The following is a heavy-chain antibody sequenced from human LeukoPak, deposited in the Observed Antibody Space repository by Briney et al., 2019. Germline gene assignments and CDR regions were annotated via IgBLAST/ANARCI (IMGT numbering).Heavy chain of an antibody. D-gene: IGHD2-2*02. CDR1: GYTFTSYD. Sequence: ASVKVSCKASGYTFTSYDINWVRQATGQGLEWMGWMNPNSGNTGYAQKFQGRVTMTRNTSISTAYMELRSLRSDDTAVYYCARGGLYCSSTSCYNPYGMDVWGQGTTVTVSS. CDR3: ARGGLYCSSTSCYNPYGMDV. CDR2: MNPNSGNT. J-gene: IGHJ6*02. V-gene: IGHV1-8*01.